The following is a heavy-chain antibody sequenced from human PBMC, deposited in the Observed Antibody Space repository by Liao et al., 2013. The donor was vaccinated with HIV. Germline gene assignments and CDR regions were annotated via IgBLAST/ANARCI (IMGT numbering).Heavy chain of an antibody. V-gene: IGHV4-39*07. CDR3: ARGRIAARHHY. Sequence: QLQLQESGPGLVKPSETLSLTCTVSGGSISSSSYYWGWIRQPPGKGLEWIGSIFNSGSTYFNPSLKSRVTISVDTSKKQFSLKLSSVTAADTAVYYCARGRIAARHHYWGQGTLVTVSS. J-gene: IGHJ4*02. CDR1: GGSISSSSYY. D-gene: IGHD6-6*01. CDR2: IFNSGST.